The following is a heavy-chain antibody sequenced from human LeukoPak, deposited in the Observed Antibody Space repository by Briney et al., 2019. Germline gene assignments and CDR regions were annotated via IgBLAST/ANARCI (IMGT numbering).Heavy chain of an antibody. CDR2: INPNSGGT. D-gene: IGHD2-2*01. V-gene: IGHV1-2*02. J-gene: IGHJ4*02. CDR3: ARGLDYCSSTSCYLEYLDY. Sequence: GASVKVSCKASGYTFTGYYMHWVRQAPGQGLEWMGWINPNSGGTNYAQKFQGRVTMTRDTSISTAYMELSRLRSDDTAVYYCARGLDYCSSTSCYLEYLDYWGQGTLVTVSS. CDR1: GYTFTGYY.